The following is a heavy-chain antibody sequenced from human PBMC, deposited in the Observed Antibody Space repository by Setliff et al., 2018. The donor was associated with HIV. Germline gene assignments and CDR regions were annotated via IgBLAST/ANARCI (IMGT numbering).Heavy chain of an antibody. D-gene: IGHD2-2*01. Sequence: GGSLRLSCVASAASGFTFSDAWMSWVRQAPGKGLEWVAKIKQDGSEEYYVDSVKGRFTISRDNSKNTLYLQMNSLRAEDTAVYYCAKSLVPAAPLLGYYGMDVWGQGTTVTVSS. CDR1: GFTFSDAW. J-gene: IGHJ6*02. V-gene: IGHV3-7*01. CDR3: AKSLVPAAPLLGYYGMDV. CDR2: IKQDGSEE.